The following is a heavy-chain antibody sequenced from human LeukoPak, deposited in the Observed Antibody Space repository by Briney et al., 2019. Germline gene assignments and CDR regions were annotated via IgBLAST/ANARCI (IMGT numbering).Heavy chain of an antibody. CDR3: VRTQGTGGWLASLPLAF. V-gene: IGHV3-30-3*01. CDR2: ISYDGTFE. CDR1: QFTFSSYA. J-gene: IGHJ4*02. D-gene: IGHD6-19*01. Sequence: GGSLRLSCAASQFTFSSYAMHWVRQAPGKGLQWVAVISYDGTFEDYADSVKGRFTISRDNSKNTLLLEMNSLRAEDTAIYYCVRTQGTGGWLASLPLAFWGQGDLVTVSS.